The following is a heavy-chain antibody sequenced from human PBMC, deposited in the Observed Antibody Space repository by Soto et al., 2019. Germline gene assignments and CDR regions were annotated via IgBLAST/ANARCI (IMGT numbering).Heavy chain of an antibody. Sequence: EVQLVESGGGLVKPGGSLRLSCAASGFTFSSYSMNWVRQAPGKGLEWVSSISSSSSYIYYADSVKGRFTISRDNAKNSLYLQMNSLRAEDTDVYYCARDGPLGDYGDYGHDAFDIWGQGTMVTVSS. CDR3: ARDGPLGDYGDYGHDAFDI. V-gene: IGHV3-21*01. D-gene: IGHD4-17*01. CDR1: GFTFSSYS. J-gene: IGHJ3*02. CDR2: ISSSSSYI.